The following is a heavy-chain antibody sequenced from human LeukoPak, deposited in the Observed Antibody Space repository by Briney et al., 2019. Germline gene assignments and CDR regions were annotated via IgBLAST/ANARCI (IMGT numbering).Heavy chain of an antibody. CDR3: ARHRHYYSSGRRWFDP. V-gene: IGHV4-39*01. J-gene: IGHJ5*02. Sequence: PSETLSLTCTLSVGSISSSSYYCGSIRQPPGKGLEWIGCMCYSESTSYNPSLKSRVTISVDTSKNQFSLKLSSVTAADTAVYHCARHRHYYSSGRRWFDPWGQGTLVTVSS. D-gene: IGHD3-10*01. CDR2: MCYSEST. CDR1: VGSISSSSYY.